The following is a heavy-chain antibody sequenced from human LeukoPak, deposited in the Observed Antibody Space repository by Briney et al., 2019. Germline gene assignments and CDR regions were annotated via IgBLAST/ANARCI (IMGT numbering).Heavy chain of an antibody. D-gene: IGHD1-26*01. Sequence: GGSRRLSCAASGFTFSNYAMNWVRQAPGKGLGWVSSISPSSSYIYYADSVRGRFTISRDNAENSVYLQMNSLRAEDTAVYYCARAPTSYYYFDYWGQGTLVTVSS. CDR2: ISPSSSYI. CDR3: ARAPTSYYYFDY. V-gene: IGHV3-21*01. J-gene: IGHJ4*02. CDR1: GFTFSNYA.